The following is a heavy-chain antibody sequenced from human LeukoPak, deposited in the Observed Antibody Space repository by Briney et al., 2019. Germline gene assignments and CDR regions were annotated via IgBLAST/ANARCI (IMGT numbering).Heavy chain of an antibody. D-gene: IGHD2-2*01. Sequence: SVKVSCKASGGTFSSYAINWVRQAPGQGLEWMGGIIPIFGTANYAQKFQDRVTITADESTSAAYMELSSLRSEDTAIYYCASRLYCSNTRCRNFPFAYWGQGTLVTVSS. CDR2: IIPIFGTA. V-gene: IGHV1-69*01. CDR1: GGTFSSYA. J-gene: IGHJ4*02. CDR3: ASRLYCSNTRCRNFPFAY.